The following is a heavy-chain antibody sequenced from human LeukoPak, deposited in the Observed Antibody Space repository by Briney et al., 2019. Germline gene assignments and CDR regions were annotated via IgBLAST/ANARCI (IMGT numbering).Heavy chain of an antibody. CDR2: ISRSGDYV. D-gene: IGHD4-17*01. CDR3: ARDGSTVIDY. V-gene: IGHV3-21*01. J-gene: IGHJ4*02. Sequence: KPGGSLRLSCAASGFTLTAYNMNWVRQAPGKGLEWVSSISRSGDYVYYADSLKDRFTISRDNAKNSLYLQMNSLRAEDTAVYYCARDGSTVIDYWGQGTLVTVSS. CDR1: GFTLTAYN.